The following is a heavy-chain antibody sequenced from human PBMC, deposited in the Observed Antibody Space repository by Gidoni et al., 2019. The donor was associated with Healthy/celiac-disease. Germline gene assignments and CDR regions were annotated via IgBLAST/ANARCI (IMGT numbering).Heavy chain of an antibody. D-gene: IGHD5-12*01. Sequence: EVQLVESGGVVVQPGGSLRLSCAASGFPFDDYTMHWVRQAPGKGLEWVSLISWDGGSTYYADSVKGRFTISRDNSKNSLYLQMNSLRTEDTALYYCAKDMGGGVATIIFDYWGQGTLVTVSS. CDR2: ISWDGGST. J-gene: IGHJ4*02. CDR1: GFPFDDYT. V-gene: IGHV3-43*01. CDR3: AKDMGGGVATIIFDY.